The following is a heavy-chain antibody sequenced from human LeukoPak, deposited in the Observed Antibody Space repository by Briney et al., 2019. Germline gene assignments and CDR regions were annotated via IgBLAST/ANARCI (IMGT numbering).Heavy chain of an antibody. V-gene: IGHV3-74*01. D-gene: IGHD7-27*01. J-gene: IGHJ4*02. CDR2: INSDGRTT. CDR1: GFTFSSYW. Sequence: PGGSLRLSCAASGFTFSSYWMHWVRQAPGNGLVWVSRINSDGRTTDHADSVKGRFTISRDNAKNTLYLQMTSLRAEDTAVYYCARDLTGPNDYWGQGTLVTVSS. CDR3: ARDLTGPNDY.